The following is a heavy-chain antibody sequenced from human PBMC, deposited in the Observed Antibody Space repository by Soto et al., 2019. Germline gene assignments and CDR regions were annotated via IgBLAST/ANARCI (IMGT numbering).Heavy chain of an antibody. D-gene: IGHD1-7*01. Sequence: SETLSLTFTVCGGSISSSSYYWGWIRQPPGKGLEWIGSIYYSGSTYYNPSLKSRVTISVDTSKNQFSLKLSSVTAADTAVYYCARHANYRPYYYYYMDVWGKGTTVTVSS. V-gene: IGHV4-39*01. CDR3: ARHANYRPYYYYYMDV. CDR1: GGSISSSSYY. J-gene: IGHJ6*03. CDR2: IYYSGST.